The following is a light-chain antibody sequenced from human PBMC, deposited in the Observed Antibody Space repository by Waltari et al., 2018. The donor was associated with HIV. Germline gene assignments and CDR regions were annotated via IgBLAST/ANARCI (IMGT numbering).Light chain of an antibody. Sequence: DIQMTQSPLFLSASVGGTVTITCRASQIIDINLNWYQQKSGTAPKLLIYHISSLESGVPPRFSGSGFGTDFTLTISSLQPDDFATYYCQQRYTYPLTFGPGTKID. CDR2: HIS. CDR3: QQRYTYPLT. V-gene: IGKV1-39*01. CDR1: QIIDIN. J-gene: IGKJ3*01.